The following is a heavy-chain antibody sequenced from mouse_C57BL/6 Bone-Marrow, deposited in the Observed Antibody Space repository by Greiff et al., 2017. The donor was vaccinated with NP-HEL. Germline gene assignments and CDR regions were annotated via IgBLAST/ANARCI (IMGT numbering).Heavy chain of an antibody. J-gene: IGHJ2*01. Sequence: VQLQQSGAELVKPGASVKMSCKASGYTFTSYWITWVKQRPGQGLEWIGDIYPGSGSTNYNEKFKSKATLTVDTSSSTAYMQLSSLTSEDSAVYYCARYPYYYGTLDYWGQGTTLTVSS. D-gene: IGHD1-1*01. V-gene: IGHV1-55*01. CDR3: ARYPYYYGTLDY. CDR2: IYPGSGST. CDR1: GYTFTSYW.